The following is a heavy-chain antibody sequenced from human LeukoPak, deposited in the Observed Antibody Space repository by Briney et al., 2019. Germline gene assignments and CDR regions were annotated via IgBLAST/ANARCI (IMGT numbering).Heavy chain of an antibody. D-gene: IGHD3-3*01. CDR2: VDPEDGET. CDR3: ATLGNDFWSGYPSRTFDY. V-gene: IGHV1-69-2*01. Sequence: ATVKISCTVSGYTFTDYYMHWVQQAPGKGLEWMGLVDPEDGETIYAEKFQGRVTITADKSTDTAYMELSSLRSEDTAVYYCATLGNDFWSGYPSRTFDYWGQGTLVTVSS. J-gene: IGHJ4*02. CDR1: GYTFTDYY.